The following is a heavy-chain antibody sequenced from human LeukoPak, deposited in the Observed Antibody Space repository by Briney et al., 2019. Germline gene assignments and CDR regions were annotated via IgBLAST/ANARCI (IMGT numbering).Heavy chain of an antibody. CDR2: ISYIGDKM. V-gene: IGHV3-23*01. D-gene: IGHD2/OR15-2a*01. J-gene: IGHJ4*02. Sequence: LAGGSLRLSCAASGFTFSSSAMSWVRQAPGKGLEWVSAISYIGDKMYYADSVKGRFTISRDNSKNTLYLQMNSLRAEDTAVYYCAKRTDSDYGDCWGQGTLVTVSS. CDR3: AKRTDSDYGDC. CDR1: GFTFSSSA.